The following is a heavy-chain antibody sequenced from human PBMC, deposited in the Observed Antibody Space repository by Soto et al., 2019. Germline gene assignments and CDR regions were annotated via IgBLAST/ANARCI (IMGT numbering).Heavy chain of an antibody. CDR1: GYTFTGYY. CDR2: INPSGGST. J-gene: IGHJ6*03. Sequence: ASVKVSCKASGYTFTGYYMHWVRQAPGQGLEWMGIINPSGGSTSYAQKFQGRVTMTRDTSTSTVYMELSSLRSEDTAVYYCARRYCSSTSCYYSYHMDVWGKGTTVTVSS. CDR3: ARRYCSSTSCYYSYHMDV. V-gene: IGHV1-46*01. D-gene: IGHD2-2*01.